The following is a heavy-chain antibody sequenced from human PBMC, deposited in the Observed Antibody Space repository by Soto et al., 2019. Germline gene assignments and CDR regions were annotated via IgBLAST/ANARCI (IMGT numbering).Heavy chain of an antibody. V-gene: IGHV3-72*01. CDR2: SRNKANSYTT. D-gene: IGHD3-22*01. J-gene: IGHJ4*02. CDR1: GFTFSDHY. Sequence: GGSLRLSCAASGFTFSDHYMDWVRQAPGKGLEWVGRSRNKANSYTTEYAASVKGRFTISRDDSKNSLYLQMNSLKTEDTAVYYCARDDYHDGSGYYVDYWGQGTLVTVSS. CDR3: ARDDYHDGSGYYVDY.